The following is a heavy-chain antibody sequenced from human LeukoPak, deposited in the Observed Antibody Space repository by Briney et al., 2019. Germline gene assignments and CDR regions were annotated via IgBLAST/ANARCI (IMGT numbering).Heavy chain of an antibody. CDR2: IYHSGNT. D-gene: IGHD3-22*01. J-gene: IGHJ6*02. V-gene: IGHV4-59*01. CDR1: GGSISSYH. Sequence: SETPSLTCTVSGGSISSYHWSWLRQPPGKGLEWLGYIYHSGNTYYNPSLKSRVTISIHNSKNQFSLKVNSVTAADTAVYYCARDRNYYDSSGPPYYYSALDVWGQGTTVTVSS. CDR3: ARDRNYYDSSGPPYYYSALDV.